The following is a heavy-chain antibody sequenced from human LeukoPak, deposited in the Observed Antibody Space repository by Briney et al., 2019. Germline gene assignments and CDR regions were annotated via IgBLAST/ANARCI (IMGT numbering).Heavy chain of an antibody. Sequence: PSETLSLTCTVSGGSISSGGYYWSWIRQHPGKGLEWIGYIYYSGSTYYNPSLKSRVTISVDTSKNQSSLKLSSVTAADTAVYYCARVAYSSSWYWFDPWGQGTLVTVPS. CDR1: GGSISSGGYY. CDR3: ARVAYSSSWYWFDP. J-gene: IGHJ5*02. V-gene: IGHV4-31*03. D-gene: IGHD6-13*01. CDR2: IYYSGST.